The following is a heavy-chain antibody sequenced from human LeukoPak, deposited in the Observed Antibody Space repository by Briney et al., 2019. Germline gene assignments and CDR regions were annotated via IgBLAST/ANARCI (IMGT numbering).Heavy chain of an antibody. CDR3: ARHGTTVTAWYFDL. V-gene: IGHV4-39*01. J-gene: IGHJ2*01. D-gene: IGHD4-17*01. CDR1: GGSISSSSYY. Sequence: SETLSLTCTVSGGSISSSSYYWGWIRQPPGKGLEWIGSIYYSGSTYYNPSLKSRVTISVDTSKNQFSLKPSSVTAADTAVYYCARHGTTVTAWYFDLWGRGTLVTVSS. CDR2: IYYSGST.